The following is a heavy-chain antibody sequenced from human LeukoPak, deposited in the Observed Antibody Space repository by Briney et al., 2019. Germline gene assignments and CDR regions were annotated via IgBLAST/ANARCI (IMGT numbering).Heavy chain of an antibody. CDR1: GGTFSSYA. CDR2: IIPIFGTA. Sequence: SVKVSCKASGGTFSSYAISWVRQAPGQGLEWMGGIIPIFGTANYAQKFQGRVTITTDEPTSTAYMELRSLRSEDTAVYYCARLGSIVGALGYWGQGTLVTVSS. J-gene: IGHJ4*02. CDR3: ARLGSIVGALGY. D-gene: IGHD1-26*01. V-gene: IGHV1-69*05.